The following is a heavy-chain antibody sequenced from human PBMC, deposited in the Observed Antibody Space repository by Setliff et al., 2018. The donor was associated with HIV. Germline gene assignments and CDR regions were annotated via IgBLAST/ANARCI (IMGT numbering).Heavy chain of an antibody. Sequence: PSETLSLTCTVSGGSISSSSYYWGWIRLPPGKGLEWIGNIYYSGSTYYNPSLKSRVTISVDTSENQFSLRLNSVTAADTAVYYCARYRYYYDSSGYGRWFDPWGQGTLVTVSS. J-gene: IGHJ5*02. CDR3: ARYRYYYDSSGYGRWFDP. D-gene: IGHD3-22*01. CDR1: GGSISSSSYY. V-gene: IGHV4-39*01. CDR2: IYYSGST.